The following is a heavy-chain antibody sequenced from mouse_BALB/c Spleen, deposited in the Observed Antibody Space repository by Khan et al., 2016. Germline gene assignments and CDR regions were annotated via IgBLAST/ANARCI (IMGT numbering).Heavy chain of an antibody. CDR2: INTNTGEP. D-gene: IGHD1-1*01. Sequence: QIQLVQSGPELKKPGETVKISCKASGYTFTNYGMNWVKQAPGKGLKWMGWINTNTGEPTYAEEFKGRFAFSLETSASTAYWQINNLKNEDTATYFCAEDYYGSNWFAYWDQGTLVTVSA. CDR3: AEDYYGSNWFAY. J-gene: IGHJ3*01. V-gene: IGHV9-3*02. CDR1: GYTFTNYG.